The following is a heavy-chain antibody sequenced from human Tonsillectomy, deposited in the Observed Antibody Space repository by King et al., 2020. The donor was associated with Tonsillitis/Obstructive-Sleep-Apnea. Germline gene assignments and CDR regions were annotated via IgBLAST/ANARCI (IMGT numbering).Heavy chain of an antibody. J-gene: IGHJ4*02. V-gene: IGHV3-74*01. CDR2: INSDGSNT. CDR1: RFTFSSYW. Sequence: VQLVESGGGLVQPGGSLRLSCGASRFTFSSYWMHWVRQVPGKGLVWVSSINSDGSNTGYEDSVKGRFTISRDNAENTLYLQMNSLRAEDTAVYYCARGSSDCYGIDYWGQGTLVTVSS. D-gene: IGHD6-19*01. CDR3: ARGSSDCYGIDY.